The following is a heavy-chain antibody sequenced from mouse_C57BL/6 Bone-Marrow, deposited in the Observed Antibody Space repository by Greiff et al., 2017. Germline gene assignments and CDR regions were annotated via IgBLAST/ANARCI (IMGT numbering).Heavy chain of an antibody. CDR3: AREDDSLDY. Sequence: QVQLQQPGAELVMPGASVKLSCKASGYTFTSYWMHWVKQRPGQGLEWIGEIDPSDSYTNYNQKFKGKSTLTVDKSSSTAYMQLSSLTSEDSAVYYCAREDDSLDYWGQGTTLTVSS. CDR2: IDPSDSYT. J-gene: IGHJ2*01. CDR1: GYTFTSYW. V-gene: IGHV1-69*01. D-gene: IGHD2-4*01.